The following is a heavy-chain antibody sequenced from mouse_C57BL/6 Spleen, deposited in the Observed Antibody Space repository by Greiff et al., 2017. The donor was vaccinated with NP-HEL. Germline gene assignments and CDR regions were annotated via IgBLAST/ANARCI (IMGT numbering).Heavy chain of an antibody. Sequence: EVKLVESGEGLVKPGGSLKLSCAASGFTFSSYAMSWVRQTPEKRLEWVAYISSGGDYIYYADTVKGRFTISRDNARNTLYLQMSSLKSEDTAMYYCTRDPYYGSYWYFDVWGTGTTVTGSS. CDR1: GFTFSSYA. J-gene: IGHJ1*03. CDR3: TRDPYYGSYWYFDV. CDR2: ISSGGDYI. V-gene: IGHV5-9-1*02. D-gene: IGHD1-1*01.